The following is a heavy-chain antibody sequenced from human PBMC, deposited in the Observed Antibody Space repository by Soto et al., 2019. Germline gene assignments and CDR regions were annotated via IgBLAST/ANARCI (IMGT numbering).Heavy chain of an antibody. V-gene: IGHV4-39*01. CDR2: VYYSGST. D-gene: IGHD3-16*01. CDR3: ARQPRGPGYGERGLYFDY. J-gene: IGHJ4*02. CDR1: GGSTNSRSDY. Sequence: LSLTCTVSGGSTNSRSDYWGWIRQPPGKGLEWIGSVYYSGSTYDNPSLQSRVTISVDTSRNQFSLKLISVTAADTAVYFCARQPRGPGYGERGLYFDYWGQGTLVTVSS.